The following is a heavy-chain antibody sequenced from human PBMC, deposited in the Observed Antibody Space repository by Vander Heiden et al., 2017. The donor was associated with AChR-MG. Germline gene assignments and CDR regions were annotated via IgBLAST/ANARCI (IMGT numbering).Heavy chain of an antibody. D-gene: IGHD1-7*01. CDR1: GGTFSSYA. Sequence: QVQLVQSGAEAKKPGSSVKVSCKASGGTFSSYAISGVGQAPGQGLEWMGGIIPIFGTANYAQKFQGRVTITADKSTSTAYMELSSLRSEDTAVYYCARFEGLNRNYGLSSSRAFDIWGQGTMVTVSS. CDR3: ARFEGLNRNYGLSSSRAFDI. J-gene: IGHJ3*02. V-gene: IGHV1-69*06. CDR2: IIPIFGTA.